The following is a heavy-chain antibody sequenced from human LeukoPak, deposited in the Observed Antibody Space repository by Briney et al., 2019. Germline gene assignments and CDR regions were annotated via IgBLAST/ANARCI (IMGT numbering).Heavy chain of an antibody. J-gene: IGHJ5*02. Sequence: PSETLSLTCTVSGGSISSYYWSWIRRPPGKGLEWSGYIHYSGSTNYHPSLKSRVTISVDTSKNQFSLKLSSVTAADTAVYFCARDAAGEGRLVITWFDPWGQGTLVTVSS. CDR3: ARDAAGEGRLVITWFDP. D-gene: IGHD3-22*01. CDR2: IHYSGST. V-gene: IGHV4-59*12. CDR1: GGSISSYY.